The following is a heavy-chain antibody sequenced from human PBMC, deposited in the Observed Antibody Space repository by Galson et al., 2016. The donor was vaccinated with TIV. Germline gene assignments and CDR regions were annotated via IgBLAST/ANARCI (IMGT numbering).Heavy chain of an antibody. D-gene: IGHD1-14*01. V-gene: IGHV4-34*01. CDR1: GGSFSGYY. CDR3: ARQVTTKPRAGLDV. CDR2: VAQGEGA. Sequence: ETLSLTCTVWGGSFSGYYWTWIRQPPGKGLEWIGEVAQGEGAKYNPSLKGRVNIFVDTSKHQFFLNLNSVTAADTALYYCARQVTTKPRAGLDVWGQGTAVIVSS. J-gene: IGHJ6*02.